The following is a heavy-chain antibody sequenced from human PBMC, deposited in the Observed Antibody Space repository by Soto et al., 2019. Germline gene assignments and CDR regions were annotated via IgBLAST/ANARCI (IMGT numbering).Heavy chain of an antibody. CDR2: ISHSGST. CDR1: GDSISSSEW. J-gene: IGHJ4*02. CDR3: ASRIGTRPF. V-gene: IGHV4-4*02. Sequence: SETLSLTCAVSGDSISSSEWWSWVRQPPGKGLEWIGEISHSGSTNYKSSLKSRVTISLDKSKNQFSLKLSFVTAADTAVYYCASRIGTRPFWGQGTMVTVYS. D-gene: IGHD6-6*01.